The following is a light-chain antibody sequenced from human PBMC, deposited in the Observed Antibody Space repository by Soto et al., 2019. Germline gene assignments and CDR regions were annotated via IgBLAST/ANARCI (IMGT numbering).Light chain of an antibody. CDR3: QKPIIAPCT. CDR1: QSLSSRY. Sequence: SLSPGERATIYSRASQSLSSRYLAWFQHKPGQAPRLLIYAASNRATGIPDRFSGSGSGTDFTLTISRLEPADVAPYYCQKPIIAPCTFNQGTKVDIK. J-gene: IGKJ1*01. CDR2: AAS. V-gene: IGKV3D-20*02.